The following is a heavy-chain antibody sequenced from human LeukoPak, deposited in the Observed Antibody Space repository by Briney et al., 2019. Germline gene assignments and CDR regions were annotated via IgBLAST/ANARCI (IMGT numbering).Heavy chain of an antibody. Sequence: PSETLSLTCTVSGGSISSYYWSWIRQPPGKGLEWIGYIYYSGSTNYNPSLKSRVTISVDTSKNQFSLKLSSVTAADTAVYYCARYRGDYYGSGTQEWFDPWGQGTLVTVSS. CDR1: GGSISSYY. CDR3: ARYRGDYYGSGTQEWFDP. CDR2: IYYSGST. V-gene: IGHV4-59*01. D-gene: IGHD3-10*01. J-gene: IGHJ5*02.